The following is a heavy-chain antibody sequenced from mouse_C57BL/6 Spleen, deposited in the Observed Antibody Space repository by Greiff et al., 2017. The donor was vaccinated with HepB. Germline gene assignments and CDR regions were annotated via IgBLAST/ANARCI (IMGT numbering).Heavy chain of an antibody. CDR3: VRQGIYDGYIFDY. V-gene: IGHV10-1*01. J-gene: IGHJ2*01. D-gene: IGHD2-3*01. CDR1: GFSFNTYA. CDR2: IRSKSNNYAT. Sequence: EVQLVESGGGLVQPKGSLKLSCAASGFSFNTYAMNWVRQAPGKGLEWVARIRSKSNNYATYYADSVKDRFTISRDDSESMLYLQMNNLKTEDTAMYYCVRQGIYDGYIFDYWGQGTTLTVSS.